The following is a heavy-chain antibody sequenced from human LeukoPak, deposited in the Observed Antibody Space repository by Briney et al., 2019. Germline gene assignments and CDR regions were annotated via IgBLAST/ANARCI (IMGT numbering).Heavy chain of an antibody. D-gene: IGHD3-10*01. CDR2: ISSTRPTI. CDR3: AKGAHYSGSGNYRRGHYFDY. J-gene: IGHJ4*02. CDR1: GFSFSSYN. V-gene: IGHV3-48*01. Sequence: PGGSLRLSCAASGFSFSSYNMNWVRQAPGKGLEWISYISSTRPTIYYADSVKGRFTISRDNSKNTLYLQMNSLRAEDTAVYYCAKGAHYSGSGNYRRGHYFDYGGQGTLVTVSS.